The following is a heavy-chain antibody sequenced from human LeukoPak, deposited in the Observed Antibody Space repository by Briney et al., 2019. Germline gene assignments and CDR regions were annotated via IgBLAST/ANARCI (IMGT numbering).Heavy chain of an antibody. CDR1: GFTFSSYG. CDR2: IWYDGSNK. J-gene: IGHJ3*02. D-gene: IGHD2/OR15-2a*01. Sequence: GGSLRLSCAASGFTFSSYGMHWVRQAPGKGLEWVVVIWYDGSNKYYADSVKGRFTISRDNSKNTLYLQMNSLRAEDTAVYYCVVLPVLDAFDIWGQGTMVTVSS. V-gene: IGHV3-33*01. CDR3: VVLPVLDAFDI.